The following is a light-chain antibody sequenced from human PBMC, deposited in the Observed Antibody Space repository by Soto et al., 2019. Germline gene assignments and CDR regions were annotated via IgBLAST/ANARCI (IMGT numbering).Light chain of an antibody. V-gene: IGKV3-15*01. J-gene: IGKJ3*01. CDR2: GSS. CDR1: QSINNN. CDR3: QQYSNWPFP. Sequence: EIVMTQSPATLSVSPGDRATLSCRASQSINNNLAWYQQNPGQAPRLLIYGSSTRATGIPARFSGSVSGTDFTLTISSLQSGDLAVYYCQQYSNWPFPFGPGTKVEIK.